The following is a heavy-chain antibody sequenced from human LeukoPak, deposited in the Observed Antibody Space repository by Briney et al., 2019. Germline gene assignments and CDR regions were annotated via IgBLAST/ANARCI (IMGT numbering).Heavy chain of an antibody. D-gene: IGHD6-6*01. V-gene: IGHV3-74*01. CDR1: GFTLSSYW. CDR2: VNSDGSTT. J-gene: IGHJ4*02. Sequence: GGSLRLSCAASGFTLSSYWMHWVRQAPGKGLVWVSRVNSDGSTTDYADSVKGRFTISRDNAKNTLYLQMNSLRAEDTAVYYCARDYKGSSSRSLDYWGQGTLVTVSS. CDR3: ARDYKGSSSRSLDY.